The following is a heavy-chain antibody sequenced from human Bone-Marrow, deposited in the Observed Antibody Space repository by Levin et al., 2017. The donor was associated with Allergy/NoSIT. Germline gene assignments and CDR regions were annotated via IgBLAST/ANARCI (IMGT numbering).Heavy chain of an antibody. CDR2: INTNTGNP. J-gene: IGHJ6*02. CDR1: GYTFTSYA. Sequence: ASVKVSCKASGYTFTSYAMNWVRQAPGQGLEWMGWINTNTGNPTYAQGFTGRFVFSLDTSVSTAYLQISSLKAEDTAVYYCARDYLAAAEDYAYYYYYGMDVWGQGTTVTVSS. CDR3: ARDYLAAAEDYAYYYYYGMDV. V-gene: IGHV7-4-1*02. D-gene: IGHD6-13*01.